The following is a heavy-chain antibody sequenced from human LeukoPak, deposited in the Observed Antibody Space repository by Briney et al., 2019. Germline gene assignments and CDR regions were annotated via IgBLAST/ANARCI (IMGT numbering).Heavy chain of an antibody. CDR1: GGTFSSYA. V-gene: IGHV1-69*04. CDR3: ARIRGVLRDWFDP. J-gene: IGHJ5*02. D-gene: IGHD3-10*01. Sequence: ASVKVSCKASGGTFSSYAISRVRQAPGQGLEWMGRIIPILGIANYAQKFQGRVTITADKSTSTAYMELSSLRSEDTAVYYCARIRGVLRDWFDPWGQGTLVTVSS. CDR2: IIPILGIA.